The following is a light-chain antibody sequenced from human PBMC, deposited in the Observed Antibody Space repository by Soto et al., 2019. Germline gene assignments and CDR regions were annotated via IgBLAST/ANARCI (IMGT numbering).Light chain of an antibody. J-gene: IGKJ2*01. CDR2: AAS. Sequence: DIQMTQSPSSLSASVGDRVTITCPASQSISSYLNWYQQKPGKAPKLLIYAASSLQSGVTSRFSGSGSGTDFTLTISSLQPEDFATYYCQQSYSTLMYTFGQGTKLEIK. CDR3: QQSYSTLMYT. V-gene: IGKV1-39*01. CDR1: QSISSY.